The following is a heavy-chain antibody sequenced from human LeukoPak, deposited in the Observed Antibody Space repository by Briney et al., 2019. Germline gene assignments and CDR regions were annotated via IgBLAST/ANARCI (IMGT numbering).Heavy chain of an antibody. V-gene: IGHV1-69*05. CDR2: ITPIFGTA. J-gene: IGHJ4*02. CDR1: GGTFSSYA. CDR3: ARAIGIAVAGGPDYYFDY. D-gene: IGHD6-19*01. Sequence: ASVKVSCKASGGTFSSYAISWVRQAPGQGLEWMGRITPIFGTANYARKFQGRVTITTDESTSTAYMELSSLRSEDTAVYYCARAIGIAVAGGPDYYFDYWGQGTLVTVSS.